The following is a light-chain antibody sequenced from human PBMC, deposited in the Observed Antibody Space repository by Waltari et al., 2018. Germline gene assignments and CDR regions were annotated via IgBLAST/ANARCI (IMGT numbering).Light chain of an antibody. Sequence: EIVLTQSPGILSLSPGERATLPCRARQSVSSSYLAWYQQKPGQAPRLLIYGASSRATGIPDRFSGSGSGTDFTLTISRLEPEDFAVYYCQQYGSSPYTFGQGTKLEIK. J-gene: IGKJ2*01. CDR2: GAS. CDR1: QSVSSSY. CDR3: QQYGSSPYT. V-gene: IGKV3-20*01.